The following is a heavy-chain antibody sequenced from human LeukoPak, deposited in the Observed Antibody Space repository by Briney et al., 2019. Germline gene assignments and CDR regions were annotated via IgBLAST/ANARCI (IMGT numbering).Heavy chain of an antibody. CDR2: IYYSGST. CDR1: GGSISSGDYY. J-gene: IGHJ4*02. CDR3: ARDSGDYGDYFDY. V-gene: IGHV4-30-4*01. Sequence: PSQTLSLTCTVSGGSISSGDYYWSWIRQPPGKGLEWIGYIYYSGSTYYNPSLKSRVTISVDRSKNQFSLKLSSVTAADTAVYYCARDSGDYGDYFDYWGQGTLVTVSS. D-gene: IGHD4-17*01.